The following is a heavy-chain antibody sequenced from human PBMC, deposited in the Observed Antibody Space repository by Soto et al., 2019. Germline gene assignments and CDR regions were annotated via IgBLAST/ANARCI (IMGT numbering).Heavy chain of an antibody. J-gene: IGHJ6*02. CDR2: IYYSGST. CDR1: GGSISSGDYY. D-gene: IGHD3-10*01. Sequence: TSETLSLTCTVSGGSISSGDYYWSWIRQPPGKGLEWIGYIYYSGSTYYNPSLKSRVTISVDTSKNQFSLKLSSVTAADTAVYYCARGGWNYGSGSYYTAPVANYYYGMEVWGQGTTVTVSS. CDR3: ARGGWNYGSGSYYTAPVANYYYGMEV. V-gene: IGHV4-30-4*01.